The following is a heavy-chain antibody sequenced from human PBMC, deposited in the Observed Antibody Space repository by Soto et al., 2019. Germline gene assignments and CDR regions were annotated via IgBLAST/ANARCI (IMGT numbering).Heavy chain of an antibody. V-gene: IGHV1-69*13. Sequence: ASVKVSCKASGGTFSSYAISWVRQAPGQGLEWMGGIIPIFGTANYAQKFQGRVTITADESTSTAYMELSSLRSEDTAVYYCAGMVRGVIITGPLDYWGQGTLVTVSS. CDR1: GGTFSSYA. CDR3: AGMVRGVIITGPLDY. D-gene: IGHD3-10*01. CDR2: IIPIFGTA. J-gene: IGHJ4*02.